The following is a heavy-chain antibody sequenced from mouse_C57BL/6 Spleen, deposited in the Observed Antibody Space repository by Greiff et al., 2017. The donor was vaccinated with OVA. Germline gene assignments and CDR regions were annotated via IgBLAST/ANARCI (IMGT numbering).Heavy chain of an antibody. CDR1: GYAFSSSW. CDR3: ARRLRYFDY. J-gene: IGHJ2*01. V-gene: IGHV1-82*01. CDR2: IYPGDGDT. D-gene: IGHD3-2*02. Sequence: QVQLHQSGPELVKPGASVKISCKASGYAFSSSWMNWVKQRPGKGLEWIGRIYPGDGDTNYNGKFKGKATLTADKSSSTAYMQLSSLTSEDSAVYFCARRLRYFDYWGQGTTLTVSS.